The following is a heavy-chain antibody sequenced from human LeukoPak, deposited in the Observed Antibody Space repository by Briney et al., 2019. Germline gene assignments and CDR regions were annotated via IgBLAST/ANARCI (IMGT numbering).Heavy chain of an antibody. D-gene: IGHD3-3*01. J-gene: IGHJ4*02. Sequence: PSGTLSLTCAVSGYSISSGYYWGWIRQPPGKGLEWIGSIYHSGSTYYNPSLKSRVTISVDTSKNQFSLKLSSVTAADTAVYYCARPLFLEWLSFDYWGQGTLVTVSS. CDR3: ARPLFLEWLSFDY. V-gene: IGHV4-38-2*01. CDR1: GYSISSGYY. CDR2: IYHSGST.